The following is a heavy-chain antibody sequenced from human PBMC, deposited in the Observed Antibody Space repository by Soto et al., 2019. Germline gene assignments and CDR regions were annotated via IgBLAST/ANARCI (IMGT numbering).Heavy chain of an antibody. CDR2: ISGSGGST. CDR3: ARGFSAGKGSPADF. CDR1: GFTFSSFA. J-gene: IGHJ4*02. D-gene: IGHD6-13*01. V-gene: IGHV3-23*01. Sequence: PGGSLSLSCAASGFTFSSFAMSWVRQAPGKGLDWVSAISGSGGSTYSADSVKGRFTISRDNSKNTLYLQMSSLRAEDTAVYYCARGFSAGKGSPADFWGQGSSVTVSS.